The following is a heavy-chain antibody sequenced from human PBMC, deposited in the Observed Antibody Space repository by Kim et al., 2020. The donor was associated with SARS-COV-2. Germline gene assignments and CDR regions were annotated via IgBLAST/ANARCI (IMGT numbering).Heavy chain of an antibody. Sequence: GGSLRLSCAASGFTFSNAWMSWVRQAPGKGLEWVGRIKSKTDGGTTDYAAHVTGRFTISRDDSKNTLYLQMNSLKTEDTAVYYCTPDQLERYGHGMDVWGQGTTVTVSS. CDR3: TPDQLERYGHGMDV. D-gene: IGHD1-1*01. CDR1: GFTFSNAW. J-gene: IGHJ6*02. CDR2: IKSKTDGGTT. V-gene: IGHV3-15*01.